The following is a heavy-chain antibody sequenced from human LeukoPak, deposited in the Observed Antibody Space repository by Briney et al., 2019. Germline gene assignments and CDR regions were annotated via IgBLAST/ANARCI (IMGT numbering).Heavy chain of an antibody. D-gene: IGHD3-22*01. CDR1: GFIFEYYT. CDR3: VKDLSYESSGSFFDF. V-gene: IGHV3-43*01. J-gene: IGHJ4*02. Sequence: GGSLRLSCAASGFIFEYYTMHWVRQAPGKTLEWVSLISWDGTTYYADSVKGRFTISRDNSKDSLSLQMDTLRSEDTAFYYCVKDLSYESSGSFFDFWGQGTLVTVS. CDR2: ISWDGTT.